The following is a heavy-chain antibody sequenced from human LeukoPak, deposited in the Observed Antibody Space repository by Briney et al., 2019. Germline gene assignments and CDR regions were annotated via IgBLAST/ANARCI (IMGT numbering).Heavy chain of an antibody. J-gene: IGHJ6*02. CDR3: ASDPSGGSGSYPPYYYYYGMDV. Sequence: GGSLRLSCAASGFTFSSYSMNWVRQAPGKGLEWVSSISSSSSYIYYADSVKGRFTISRDNAKNSLYLQMNSLRAEDTAVYYCASDPSGGSGSYPPYYYYYGMDVWGQGTTVTVSS. CDR1: GFTFSSYS. CDR2: ISSSSSYI. D-gene: IGHD3-10*01. V-gene: IGHV3-21*01.